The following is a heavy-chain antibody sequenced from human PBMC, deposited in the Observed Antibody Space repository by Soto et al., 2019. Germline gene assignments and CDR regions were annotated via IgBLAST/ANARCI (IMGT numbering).Heavy chain of an antibody. V-gene: IGHV4-30-4*01. D-gene: IGHD1-26*01. CDR3: ARASPVGATHFDY. J-gene: IGHJ4*02. Sequence: PSETLSLPCTVSGGSISSGDYYWSWIRQPPGKGLEWIGYIYYSGSTYYNASLKSRVTISVDTSKNQFSLQLSSVTAADTAVYYCARASPVGATHFDYWGQGTLVTSPQ. CDR1: GGSISSGDYY. CDR2: IYYSGST.